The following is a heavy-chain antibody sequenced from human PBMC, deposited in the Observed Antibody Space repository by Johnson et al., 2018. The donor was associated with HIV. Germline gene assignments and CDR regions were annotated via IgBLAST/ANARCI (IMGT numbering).Heavy chain of an antibody. Sequence: VQLVESGGGLVQPGGSLRLSCGASGFSVSNNYMNWVRQAPGKGLEWVSVIDTAGDTYYAGSVKGRFTISRENAKKSLYLQMNSLRAGDTAVYYCARAGKWSGDAFDIWGQGTMVTVSS. V-gene: IGHV3-13*04. CDR1: GFSVSNNY. D-gene: IGHD3-10*01. CDR2: IDTAGDT. CDR3: ARAGKWSGDAFDI. J-gene: IGHJ3*02.